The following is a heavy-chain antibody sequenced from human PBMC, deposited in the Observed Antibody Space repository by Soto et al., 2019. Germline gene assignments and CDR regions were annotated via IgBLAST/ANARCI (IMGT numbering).Heavy chain of an antibody. CDR2: ISYDGSNK. CDR1: GFTFSSYA. D-gene: IGHD5-12*01. Sequence: PGGSLRLSCAASGFTFSSYAMHWVRQAPGKGLEWVAVISYDGSNKYYADSVKGRFTISRDNSKNTLYLQMNSLRAEDTAVYYCAGPADIVATIGERRGFGGFDPWGQGTLVTVSS. J-gene: IGHJ5*02. CDR3: AGPADIVATIGERRGFGGFDP. V-gene: IGHV3-30-3*01.